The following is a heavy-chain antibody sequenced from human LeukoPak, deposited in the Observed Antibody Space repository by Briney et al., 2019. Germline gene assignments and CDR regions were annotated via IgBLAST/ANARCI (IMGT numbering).Heavy chain of an antibody. Sequence: SETLSLTCTVSGGSISSGDYYWSWIRQPPGKGLEWIGCIYCSGSTYYNPSLKSRVTISVDTSKNQFSLKLSSVTAADTAVYYCAREQQISSSWRGYFDYWGQGTLVTVSS. CDR3: AREQQISSSWRGYFDY. CDR2: IYCSGST. CDR1: GGSISSGDYY. J-gene: IGHJ4*02. D-gene: IGHD6-13*01. V-gene: IGHV4-30-4*08.